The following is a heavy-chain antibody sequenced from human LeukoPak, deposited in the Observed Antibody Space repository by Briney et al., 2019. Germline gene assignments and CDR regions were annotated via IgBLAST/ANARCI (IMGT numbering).Heavy chain of an antibody. Sequence: SETLSLTCTVSGVSISSSHWSWIRQPVGKGLEWIARTYKNGDIKYNPSLKSRVTMSVDTSKNQFSLKLSSVTAADTAVHYCARDGSLPDGSGSPFDYWGQGTLVTVSS. V-gene: IGHV4-4*07. D-gene: IGHD3-10*01. CDR3: ARDGSLPDGSGSPFDY. CDR1: GVSISSSH. J-gene: IGHJ4*02. CDR2: TYKNGDI.